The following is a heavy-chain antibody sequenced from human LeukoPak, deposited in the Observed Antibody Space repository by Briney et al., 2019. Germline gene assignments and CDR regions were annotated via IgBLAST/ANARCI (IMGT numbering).Heavy chain of an antibody. V-gene: IGHV4-34*01. J-gene: IGHJ3*02. CDR1: GGSFSGYY. CDR3: ARVQYYYGSGPI. D-gene: IGHD3-10*01. CDR2: INHSGST. Sequence: SETLSLTCAVYGGSFSGYYWSWIRQPPGKGLEWIGEINHSGSTNYNPSLKSRVTISVDTSKNQFSLKLSSVTAADTAVYYCARVQYYYGSGPIWGQGTMVTVSS.